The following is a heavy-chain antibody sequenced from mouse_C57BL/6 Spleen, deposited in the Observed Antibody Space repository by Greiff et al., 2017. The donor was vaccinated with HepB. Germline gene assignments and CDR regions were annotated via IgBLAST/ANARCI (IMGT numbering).Heavy chain of an antibody. CDR2: IWTGGGT. Sequence: VKLQQSGPGLVAPSQSLSITCTVSGFSLTSYAISWVRQPPGKGLEWLGVIWTGGGTNYNSALKSRLSISKDNSKSQVFLKMNSLQTDDTARYYCARSSYYSNSYAMDYWGQGTSVTVSS. J-gene: IGHJ4*01. CDR1: GFSLTSYA. CDR3: ARSSYYSNSYAMDY. D-gene: IGHD2-5*01. V-gene: IGHV2-9-1*01.